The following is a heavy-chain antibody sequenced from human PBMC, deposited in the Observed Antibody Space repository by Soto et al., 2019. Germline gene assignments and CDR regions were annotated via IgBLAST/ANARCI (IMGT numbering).Heavy chain of an antibody. CDR1: GGTVASSHW. J-gene: IGHJ5*02. D-gene: IGHD2-21*02. CDR2: VYHTGDT. Sequence: LSLTCGVSGGTVASSHWWSWVRQSPGGGLEWIGNVYHTGDTNFNPSLQSRVTISVDKSNNQFSLRLNSLTAADTAVYFCAREIVTAGGNNYFDPWGPGTLVTVSS. CDR3: AREIVTAGGNNYFDP. V-gene: IGHV4-4*01.